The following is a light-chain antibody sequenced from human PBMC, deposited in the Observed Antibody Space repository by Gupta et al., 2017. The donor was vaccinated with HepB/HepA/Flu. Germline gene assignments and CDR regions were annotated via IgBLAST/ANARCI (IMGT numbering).Light chain of an antibody. CDR2: STN. V-gene: IGLV8-61*01. CDR1: SGSGSTNYN. Sequence: TVVPPEPSFSVSPAVTVTLTCGLSSGSGSTNYNPTWSQQTQGQPPRTLRYSTNTRSSGVPDRCSGSSLGNNAALTMTGAEALDEAEDDCELHMVGGIWGFGGGTKLTVL. J-gene: IGLJ2*01. CDR3: ELHMVGGIWG.